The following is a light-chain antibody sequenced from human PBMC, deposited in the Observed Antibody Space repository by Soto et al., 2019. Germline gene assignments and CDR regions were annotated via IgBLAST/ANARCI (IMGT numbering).Light chain of an antibody. Sequence: MQITQSPSTLSGSVVDIVAITCRASQTISSWLAWYQQKPGMAPKLLIYAASKLQSGVPSRFRGSGSGTDFTLTIDTLQPDDFASYYCQQTRSGITFGQGTRLEI. CDR2: AAS. CDR1: QTISSW. J-gene: IGKJ5*01. V-gene: IGKV1-5*01. CDR3: QQTRSGIT.